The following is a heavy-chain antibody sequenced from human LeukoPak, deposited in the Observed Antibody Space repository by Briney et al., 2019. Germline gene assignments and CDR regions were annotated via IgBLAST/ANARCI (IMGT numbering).Heavy chain of an antibody. CDR2: ISWDGGST. CDR1: GFTFDDYT. CDR3: AKDSNDSSGLGGIDY. J-gene: IGHJ4*02. V-gene: IGHV3-43*01. D-gene: IGHD3-22*01. Sequence: PGGSLRLSCAASGFTFDDYTMHWVRQAPGKGLEWVSLISWDGGSTYYADSVKGRFTISRDNSKNSLYLQMNSLRTEDTALYYCAKDSNDSSGLGGIDYWGQGTLVTVSS.